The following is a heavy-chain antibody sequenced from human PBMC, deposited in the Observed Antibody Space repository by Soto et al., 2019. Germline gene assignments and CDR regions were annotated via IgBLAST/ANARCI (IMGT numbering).Heavy chain of an antibody. J-gene: IGHJ4*02. Sequence: GGSLRLSCAASGFRFSDYDMNWVRQGPGKGLEWISYISGGGGIICDSESVRGRFSISRDNAKNSLFLQMESLRVEDTAVYYCARPRGGSGGSFYIWGQGTPVTVSS. CDR1: GFRFSDYD. D-gene: IGHD2-15*01. V-gene: IGHV3-48*01. CDR2: ISGGGGII. CDR3: ARPRGGSGGSFYI.